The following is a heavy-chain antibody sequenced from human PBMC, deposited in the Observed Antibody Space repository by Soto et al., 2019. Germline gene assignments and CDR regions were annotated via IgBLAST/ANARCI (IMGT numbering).Heavy chain of an antibody. Sequence: QVPLQESGPGVVRPSGTLSFPCTVSGDSISSSNWGSWVRQPPGRGLVWIGEMHHTGITNYHPSLESRVSISLDKSKNRFSLNLSSVTVADTAVYYCAAASSWRLDYWGQGALITVSS. V-gene: IGHV4-4*02. CDR1: GDSISSSNW. D-gene: IGHD6-13*01. CDR2: MHHTGIT. J-gene: IGHJ4*02. CDR3: AAASSWRLDY.